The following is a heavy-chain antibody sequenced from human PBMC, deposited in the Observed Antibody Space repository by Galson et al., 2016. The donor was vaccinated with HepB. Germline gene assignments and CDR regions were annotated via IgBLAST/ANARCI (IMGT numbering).Heavy chain of an antibody. CDR2: ISDSAGST. D-gene: IGHD3-10*01. J-gene: IGHJ3*02. V-gene: IGHV3-23*01. CDR3: ARNMYGAATNYIGDVFDI. Sequence: SLRLSCAASGFIFSNYAMSWVRQAPGKGLEWVSGISDSAGSTYFADSVKGQFTISRDNSKNTLYLQMNSLRAEDTAMYYCARNMYGAATNYIGDVFDIWGQGTMVTVSS. CDR1: GFIFSNYA.